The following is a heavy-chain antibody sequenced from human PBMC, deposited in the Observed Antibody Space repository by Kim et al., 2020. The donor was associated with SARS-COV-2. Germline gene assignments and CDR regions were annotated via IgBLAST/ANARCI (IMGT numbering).Heavy chain of an antibody. CDR3: ARALGYCSSTSCYSFDY. V-gene: IGHV1-69*01. D-gene: IGHD2-2*01. J-gene: IGHJ4*02. Sequence: FQGRVTITADESTSTAYMELSSLGSEDTAVYYCARALGYCSSTSCYSFDYWGQGTLVTVSS.